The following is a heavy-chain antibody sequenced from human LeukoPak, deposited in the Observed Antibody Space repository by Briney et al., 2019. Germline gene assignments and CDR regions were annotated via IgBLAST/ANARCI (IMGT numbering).Heavy chain of an antibody. V-gene: IGHV3-11*01. CDR2: ISSIGSTI. D-gene: IGHD5-18*01. CDR3: ARVRRPDKAMVYYYYYYMDV. J-gene: IGHJ6*03. Sequence: GGSLRLSCAASGFTFSDYYMSWIRQAPGKGLEWVSYISSIGSTIYYADSVKGRFTISRDNAKHSLYLQMNSLRAEDTAVYYCARVRRPDKAMVYYYYYYMDVWGKGTTVTVSS. CDR1: GFTFSDYY.